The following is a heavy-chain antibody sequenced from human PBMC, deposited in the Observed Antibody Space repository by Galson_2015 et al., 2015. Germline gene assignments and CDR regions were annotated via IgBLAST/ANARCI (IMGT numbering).Heavy chain of an antibody. CDR1: GFTFSSYS. V-gene: IGHV3-48*02. Sequence: SLRLSCAASGFTFSSYSMKWVRQAPGKGLEWVSYISSSSSTIYYADSVKGRFTISRDNAKNSLYLQMNSLRDEDTAVYYCARVVPERDDSQQLSKYYYYYGMDVWGQGTTVTVSS. CDR2: ISSSSSTI. J-gene: IGHJ6*02. D-gene: IGHD6-13*01. CDR3: ARVVPERDDSQQLSKYYYYYGMDV.